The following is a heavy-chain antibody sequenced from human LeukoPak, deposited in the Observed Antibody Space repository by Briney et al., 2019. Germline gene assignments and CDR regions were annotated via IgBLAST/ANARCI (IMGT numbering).Heavy chain of an antibody. Sequence: SVKVSCKASGGTFSSYAISWVRQAPGQGLEWMGGIIPIFGTANYAQKFQGRVTITADESTSTAYMELSSLRSEDTAVYYCARMGRVLHGVYYYYYYMDVWGKGTTVSVSS. J-gene: IGHJ6*03. CDR3: ARMGRVLHGVYYYYYYMDV. V-gene: IGHV1-69*13. CDR2: IIPIFGTA. CDR1: GGTFSSYA. D-gene: IGHD3-10*01.